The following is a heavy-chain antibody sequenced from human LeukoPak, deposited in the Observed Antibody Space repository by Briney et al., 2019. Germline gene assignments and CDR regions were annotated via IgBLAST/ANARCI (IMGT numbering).Heavy chain of an antibody. V-gene: IGHV4-59*01. CDR2: VYYNGIT. Sequence: PSETLSLTCTVSGVSINTYFWSWIRQPPGKGLEWIEYVYYNGITNYNPSLKSRVSISLDTSKNQFSLRLNSVTAAETAVYYCASQLGGTTFHWGQGTLVTVSS. D-gene: IGHD1/OR15-1a*01. J-gene: IGHJ4*02. CDR1: GVSINTYF. CDR3: ASQLGGTTFH.